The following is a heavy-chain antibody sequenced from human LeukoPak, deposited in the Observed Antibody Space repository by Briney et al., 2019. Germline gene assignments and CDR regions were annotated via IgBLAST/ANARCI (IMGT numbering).Heavy chain of an antibody. CDR1: GGSISSGSYY. CDR3: ARDFYSGSYYFDY. CDR2: IYTSGST. J-gene: IGHJ4*02. V-gene: IGHV4-61*02. D-gene: IGHD1-26*01. Sequence: SETLSLTCTVSGGSISSGSYYWSWIRQPAGKGLEWIGRIYTSGSTNYNPSLKSRVTMSVDTSKNQFSLKLSSVTAADTAAYYCARDFYSGSYYFDYWGQGTLVTVSS.